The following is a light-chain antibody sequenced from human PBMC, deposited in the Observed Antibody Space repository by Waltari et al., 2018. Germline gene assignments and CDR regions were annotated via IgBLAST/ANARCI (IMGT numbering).Light chain of an antibody. V-gene: IGLV2-14*03. CDR2: DVS. CDR1: NSHLCRYNY. J-gene: IGLJ2*01. Sequence: QSALTQPASVSGSAGQSIAISCSGTNSHLCRYNYVSWYQQHPGNAPRLIIYDVSRSASGVSNRFIGSKSGITASLAISGLQAEDEGDYFCASYTSSNTVIFGGGTRVTVL. CDR3: ASYTSSNTVI.